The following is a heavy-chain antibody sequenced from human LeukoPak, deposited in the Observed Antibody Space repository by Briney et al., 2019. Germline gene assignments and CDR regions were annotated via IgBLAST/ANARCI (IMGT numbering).Heavy chain of an antibody. D-gene: IGHD2-21*01. CDR1: GFTFTDYS. CDR2: LGTSGGNK. V-gene: IGHV3-23*01. Sequence: GGSLRLSCAASGFTFTDYSMSWIRQTPGKGLEWVASLGTSGGNKYYADSVKGRFTISRDNSKDTVYLQMNSLRAEDTAVYYCCKNRPGDPGIATDYWGQGTMVTVSS. J-gene: IGHJ4*02. CDR3: CKNRPGDPGIATDY.